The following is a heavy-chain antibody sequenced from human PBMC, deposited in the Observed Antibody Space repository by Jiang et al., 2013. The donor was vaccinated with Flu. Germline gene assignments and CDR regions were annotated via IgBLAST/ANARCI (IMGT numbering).Heavy chain of an antibody. CDR3: ARISALRVGLDC. J-gene: IGHJ4*02. Sequence: SGPGLVKPSETLSLTCTVSGGSVTSGSYYWSWIRRPPGKGLEWIGYIYYSGSTNYNPSLKSRVTISVDPSKNQFSLKVNSVTAADTAVYYCARISALRVGLDCWGQGTLVTVSS. D-gene: IGHD2-15*01. CDR1: GGSVTSGSYY. V-gene: IGHV4-61*01. CDR2: IYYSGST.